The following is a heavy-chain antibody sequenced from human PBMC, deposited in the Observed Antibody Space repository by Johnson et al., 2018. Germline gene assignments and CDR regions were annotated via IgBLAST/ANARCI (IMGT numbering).Heavy chain of an antibody. V-gene: IGHV3-74*03. CDR2: MNPQSNYI. D-gene: IGHD2/OR15-2a*01. Sequence: EVQLVESGGGLVQPGGSLRLSCAASGFTFSSYSMHWVRQGPGKGLVWVSYMNPQSNYILYADSVKGRFTISRDNAKNTLYLQMNSLRAEDTAVDYCVSDPANGIPDAFENWGHGTMVTVSS. J-gene: IGHJ3*02. CDR3: VSDPANGIPDAFEN. CDR1: GFTFSSYS.